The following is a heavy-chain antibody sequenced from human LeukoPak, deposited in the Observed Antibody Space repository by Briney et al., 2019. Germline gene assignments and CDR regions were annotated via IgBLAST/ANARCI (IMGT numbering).Heavy chain of an antibody. D-gene: IGHD3-10*01. V-gene: IGHV3-23*01. CDR2: ISGSGGST. CDR1: GFTFSSYA. CDR3: ARTYGSGSMYYFHY. J-gene: IGHJ4*02. Sequence: QTGGSLRLSCAASGFTFSSYAMSWVRQAPGKGLEWVSAISGSGGSTYYADSVKGRFTISRDNFKNTLYLQMNSLRAEDTAVYYCARTYGSGSMYYFHYWGQGTLVTVSS.